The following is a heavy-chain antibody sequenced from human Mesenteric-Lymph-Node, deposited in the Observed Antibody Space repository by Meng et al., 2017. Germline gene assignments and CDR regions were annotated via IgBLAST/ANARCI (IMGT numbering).Heavy chain of an antibody. J-gene: IGHJ5*02. CDR1: GFTFGSYA. CDR3: AKRASYYYDSKNNWFDP. D-gene: IGHD3-10*01. V-gene: IGHV3-23*01. CDR2: ISGGGATT. Sequence: LVVGGGLVQPGGSLRPPFAASGFTFGSYAMSWVRQAPGKGLAWVSAISGGGATTYFADSVKGRFTISRDNSKNTLYLQMNSLRVDDTAVYYCAKRASYYYDSKNNWFDPWGQGTLVTVSS.